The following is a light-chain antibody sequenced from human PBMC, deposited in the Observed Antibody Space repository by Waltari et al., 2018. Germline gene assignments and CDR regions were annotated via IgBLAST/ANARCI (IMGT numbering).Light chain of an antibody. CDR1: QSVSSN. Sequence: EIVMTQSPATLSVSPGERATLSCRASQSVSSNLAWYQQKPGQAPRLLLYGGSIRVTGIPARFSGSGSGTEFTLSISSLQSEDFAVYYCQQYNNWPPLTFGGGTKVEIK. CDR3: QQYNNWPPLT. V-gene: IGKV3-15*01. CDR2: GGS. J-gene: IGKJ4*01.